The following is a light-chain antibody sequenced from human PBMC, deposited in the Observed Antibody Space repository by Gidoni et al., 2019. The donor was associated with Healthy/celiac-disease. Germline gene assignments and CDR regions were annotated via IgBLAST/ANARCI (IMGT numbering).Light chain of an antibody. V-gene: IGKV3-15*01. CDR2: GAS. CDR3: QQYNNWSYT. J-gene: IGKJ2*01. Sequence: EIVMTQPPATLSVSPGERATLSCRASQSVSINLAWYQQKPGQAPRLLIYGASTRATGIPARFSGSGSGTEFTLTISSLQSEDFAVYYCQQYNNWSYTFGQGTKLEIK. CDR1: QSVSIN.